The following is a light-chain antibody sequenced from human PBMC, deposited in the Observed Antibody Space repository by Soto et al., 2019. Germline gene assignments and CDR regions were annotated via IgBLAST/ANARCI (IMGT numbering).Light chain of an antibody. V-gene: IGKV3-11*01. J-gene: IGKJ2*01. CDR1: QSLSSY. CDR3: QQRTNLPYT. CDR2: DAS. Sequence: EILLTQSPSTLSFSPGERATLTCRASQSLSSYLAWYQQKPGKAPRLLIYDASTMATGIPVRFSGSGSGTDFTLTISSLQPDDFAVYYCQQRTNLPYTFGEGTKVEIK.